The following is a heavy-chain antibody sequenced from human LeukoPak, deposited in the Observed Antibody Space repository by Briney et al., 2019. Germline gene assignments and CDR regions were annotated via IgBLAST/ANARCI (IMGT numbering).Heavy chain of an antibody. J-gene: IGHJ4*02. Sequence: SSVNVSCKASRYTFPSYGISWLRQAPGQGLEGMGWISAYNGNTNYAQKLQGRVTMNTDTSTSTAYMELRSLRSDDTAVYYCARTSLEYSSSWADDWGQGTLVTVSS. CDR1: RYTFPSYG. V-gene: IGHV1-18*01. CDR2: ISAYNGNT. D-gene: IGHD6-13*01. CDR3: ARTSLEYSSSWADD.